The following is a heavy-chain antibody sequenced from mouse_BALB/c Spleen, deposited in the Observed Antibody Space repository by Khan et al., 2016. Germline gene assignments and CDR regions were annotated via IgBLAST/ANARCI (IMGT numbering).Heavy chain of an antibody. CDR3: ARYCYYAIDY. Sequence: EVQLQESGPDLVKPSQSLSLTCTVTGYSITSGYSCHWIRQFPGNKLEWMGYIHYSDSTNYNPSLTSRISITRDTTKNQLFLQLNSVTTEDTATYYCARYCYYAIDYWGQGTSVTVSS. V-gene: IGHV3-1*02. J-gene: IGHJ4*01. CDR1: GYSITSGYS. CDR2: IHYSDST.